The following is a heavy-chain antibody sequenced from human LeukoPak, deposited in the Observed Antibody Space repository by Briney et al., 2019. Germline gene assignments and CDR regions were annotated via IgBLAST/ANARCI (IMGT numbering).Heavy chain of an antibody. CDR3: ARATMVRGVGYYGMDV. D-gene: IGHD3-10*01. V-gene: IGHV1-8*01. Sequence: ASVNVSCKASGYTFTSYDINWVRQATGQGLEWMGWMNPNSGNTGYAQKFQGRVTMTRNTSISTAYMELSSLRSEDTAVYYCARATMVRGVGYYGMDVWGQGTTVTVSS. J-gene: IGHJ6*02. CDR2: MNPNSGNT. CDR1: GYTFTSYD.